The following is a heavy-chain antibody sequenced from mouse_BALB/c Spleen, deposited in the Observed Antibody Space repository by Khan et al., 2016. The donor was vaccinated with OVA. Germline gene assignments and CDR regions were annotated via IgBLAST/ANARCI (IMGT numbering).Heavy chain of an antibody. Sequence: QVQLQQPGAELVRPGASVKLSCKASGYSFTSYWMNWVKQRPGQGLEWIGMIHPSDSETRLNQKFKDKASLTLDKSSSTAYMQLISPTSEDYAVSYCARRKYIITTGEHPCFAYWGQGTLVTVSA. J-gene: IGHJ3*01. D-gene: IGHD2-4*01. CDR2: IHPSDSET. CDR1: GYSFTSYW. CDR3: ARRKYIITTGEHPCFAY. V-gene: IGHV1S82*01.